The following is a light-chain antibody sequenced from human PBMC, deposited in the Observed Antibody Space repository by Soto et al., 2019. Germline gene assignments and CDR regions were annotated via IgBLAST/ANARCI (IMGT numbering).Light chain of an antibody. CDR3: QQYDTLPIT. Sequence: DIQMTQSPSSLSASVGDRVTITCQASQDISIYLNWYQQKPGKATKVLIYDASNLESGAPSRFSGSESGTDFTFTISSLQPEDIATYYCQQYDTLPITFGQGTRLEIK. CDR1: QDISIY. V-gene: IGKV1-33*01. CDR2: DAS. J-gene: IGKJ5*01.